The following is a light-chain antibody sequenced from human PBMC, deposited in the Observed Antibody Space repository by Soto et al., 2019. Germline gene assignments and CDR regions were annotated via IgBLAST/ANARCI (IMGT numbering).Light chain of an antibody. CDR1: QRFSSSY. Sequence: DIVLNQSPGTLSFSPGERATLSCRASQRFSSSYLAWYPQNPGQSPRILXXGAXSRATGIPDRFIGSGSGTDFTLTISRLEPEEFATYYCQQYNEYSAWTFGQGTKVDIK. CDR2: GAX. CDR3: QQYNEYSAWT. V-gene: IGKV3-20*01. J-gene: IGKJ1*01.